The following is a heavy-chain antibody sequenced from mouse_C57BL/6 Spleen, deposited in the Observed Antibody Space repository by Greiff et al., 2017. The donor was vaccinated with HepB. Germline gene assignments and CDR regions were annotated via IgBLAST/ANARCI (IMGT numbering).Heavy chain of an antibody. V-gene: IGHV14-2*01. Sequence: EVMLVESGAELVKPGASVKLSCTASGFNIKDYYMHWVKQRTEQGLEWIGRIDPEDGETKYAPKFQGKATITADTSSNTAYLQLSSLTSEDTAVYYCARITTGVDWYCDVWGTGTTVTVSS. J-gene: IGHJ1*03. CDR1: GFNIKDYY. CDR3: ARITTGVDWYCDV. CDR2: IDPEDGET. D-gene: IGHD1-1*01.